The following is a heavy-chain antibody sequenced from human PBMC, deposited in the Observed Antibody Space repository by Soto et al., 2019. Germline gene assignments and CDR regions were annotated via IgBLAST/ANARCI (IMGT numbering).Heavy chain of an antibody. CDR2: IYYSGST. V-gene: IGHV4-39*01. CDR1: GGSISSSSYY. Sequence: SETLSLTCTVSGGSISSSSYYWGWIRQPPGKGLEWIGSIYYSGSTYYNPSLKSRVTISVDTSKNQFSLKLSSVTAADTAVYYCARHPLYYGDYGGDSRFDYWGQGTLVTVSS. J-gene: IGHJ4*02. CDR3: ARHPLYYGDYGGDSRFDY. D-gene: IGHD4-17*01.